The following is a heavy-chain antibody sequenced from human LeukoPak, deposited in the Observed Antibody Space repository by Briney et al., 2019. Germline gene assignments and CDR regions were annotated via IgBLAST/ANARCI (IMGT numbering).Heavy chain of an antibody. CDR3: AKSSPDADYFDY. CDR2: ISYSGST. CDR1: GGSISRSSYH. Sequence: SETLSLTCTVSGGSISRSSYHWGWIRQPPGKGLEWIGTISYSGSTYYNPSLKSRVTISVDTSKNQFSLKLSFVTAADTAVYYCAKSSPDADYFDYWGQGTLVTVSS. V-gene: IGHV4-39*01. D-gene: IGHD1-14*01. J-gene: IGHJ4*02.